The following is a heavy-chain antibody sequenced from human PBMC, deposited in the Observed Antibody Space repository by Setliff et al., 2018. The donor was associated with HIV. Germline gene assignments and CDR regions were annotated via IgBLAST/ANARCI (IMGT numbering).Heavy chain of an antibody. CDR1: GLPFYNYW. D-gene: IGHD6-13*01. CDR2: IKQDGSDM. Sequence: LRLSCVASGLPFYNYWMTWLRRAPGRGLEWVANIKQDGSDMHYIESVKGRFTIFRDNAKNSVFLQMNSLRAEDTGVYYWATQTGFYNSHWYDYWGQGTMVTVSS. V-gene: IGHV3-7*01. CDR3: ATQTGFYNSHWYDY. J-gene: IGHJ4*02.